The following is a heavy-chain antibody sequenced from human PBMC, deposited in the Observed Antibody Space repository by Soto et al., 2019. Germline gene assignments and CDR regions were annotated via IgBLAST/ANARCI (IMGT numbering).Heavy chain of an antibody. V-gene: IGHV4-34*01. CDR1: SDSISGYY. Sequence: SETLSLTCTVSSDSISGYYWSWIRQPPGKGLEWIGEINHSGSTNYNPSLKSRVTISVDTSKNQFSLKLSSVTAADTAVYYCARGRGGWDYWGQGTLVTVSS. CDR3: ARGRGGWDY. J-gene: IGHJ4*02. D-gene: IGHD6-19*01. CDR2: INHSGST.